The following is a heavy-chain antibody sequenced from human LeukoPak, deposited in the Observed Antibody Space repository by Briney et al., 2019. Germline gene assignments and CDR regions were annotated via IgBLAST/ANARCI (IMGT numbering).Heavy chain of an antibody. CDR1: GGTFSSYA. D-gene: IGHD3-9*01. V-gene: IGHV1-69*13. CDR2: IIPIFGTA. Sequence: SVKVSCKASGGTFSSYAISWVRQAPGQGLEWMGGIIPIFGTANYAQKFQGRVTITADESTSTAYMELSSLRSGDTAVYYCARAGLRYFDWLYNWFDPWGQGTLVTVSS. J-gene: IGHJ5*02. CDR3: ARAGLRYFDWLYNWFDP.